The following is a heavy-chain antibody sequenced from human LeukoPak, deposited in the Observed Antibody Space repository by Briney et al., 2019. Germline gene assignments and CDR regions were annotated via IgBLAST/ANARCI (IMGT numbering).Heavy chain of an antibody. CDR2: IYYSGST. CDR1: GGSISSSSYY. V-gene: IGHV4-39*01. D-gene: IGHD4-17*01. Sequence: SETLSLTCTVSGGSISSSSYYWGWIRQPPGKGLEWIGSIYYSGSTYYNPSLKSRVTISVDTSKNQFSLKLSSVTAADTAVYYCARGPTATDVDRNWFDPWGQGTLVTVSS. CDR3: ARGPTATDVDRNWFDP. J-gene: IGHJ5*02.